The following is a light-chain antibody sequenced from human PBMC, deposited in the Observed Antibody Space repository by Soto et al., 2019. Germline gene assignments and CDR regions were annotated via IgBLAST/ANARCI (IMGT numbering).Light chain of an antibody. CDR1: QSLVHSDGNTY. J-gene: IGKJ5*01. CDR3: MQGSHWPPIT. CDR2: KVS. V-gene: IGKV2-30*02. Sequence: DVVVTQSPLSLPVTLGQAASISCRSSQSLVHSDGNTYLSWFHQRTGQSPRRLIYKVSNRDSGVPDRFSGSGSGTDCTLKISRVEAEDVGVYYCMQGSHWPPITFGQGTRLEIK.